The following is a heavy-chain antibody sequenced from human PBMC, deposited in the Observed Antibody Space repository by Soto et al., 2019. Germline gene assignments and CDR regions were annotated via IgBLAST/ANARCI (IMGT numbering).Heavy chain of an antibody. CDR1: GYTFTSYY. D-gene: IGHD6-13*01. J-gene: IGHJ4*02. CDR2: INPSGGST. CDR3: ARTPRIAAAGTEYDY. Sequence: ASVKVSCKASGYTFTSYYMHWVRRAPGQGLEWMGIINPSGGSTSYAQKFQGRVTMTRDTSTSTVYMELSSLRSEDTAVYYCARTPRIAAAGTEYDYWGQGTLVTVSS. V-gene: IGHV1-46*03.